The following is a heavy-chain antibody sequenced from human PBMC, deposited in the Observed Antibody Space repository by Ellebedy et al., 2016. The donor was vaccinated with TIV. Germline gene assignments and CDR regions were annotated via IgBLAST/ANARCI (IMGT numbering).Heavy chain of an antibody. J-gene: IGHJ4*02. Sequence: GGSLRLXXAASGFTFDDYTMHWVRQAPGKGLEWVSLISWDGGSTYYADSVKGRFTISRDNSKNSLYLQMNSLRTEDTALYYCAKGASGSYFVYFDYWGQGTLVTVSS. CDR1: GFTFDDYT. CDR2: ISWDGGST. CDR3: AKGASGSYFVYFDY. V-gene: IGHV3-43*01. D-gene: IGHD1-26*01.